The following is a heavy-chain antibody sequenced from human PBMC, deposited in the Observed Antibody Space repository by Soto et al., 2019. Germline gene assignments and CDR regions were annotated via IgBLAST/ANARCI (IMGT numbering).Heavy chain of an antibody. J-gene: IGHJ5*02. CDR3: ARDGLNRFDP. CDR2: IWDDGSNK. CDR1: GFTFSSYG. V-gene: IGHV3-33*01. D-gene: IGHD3-16*01. Sequence: QVQLVESGGGVVQPGRSLRLSCAASGFTFSSYGMHWVRQAPGKGLEWVAVIWDDGSNKYYADSVKGRFTISRDNSKNTLYLQMNSLRAEDTAVYYCARDGLNRFDPWGQGTLVTVSS.